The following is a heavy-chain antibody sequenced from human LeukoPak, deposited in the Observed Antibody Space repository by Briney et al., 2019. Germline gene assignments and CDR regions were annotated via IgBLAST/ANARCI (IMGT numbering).Heavy chain of an antibody. CDR1: GYTFTSYD. D-gene: IGHD7-27*01. CDR2: MNPNSGAT. J-gene: IGHJ4*02. Sequence: GASVKVSCKASGYTFTSYDINWLRQATGQGPEWMGWMNPNSGATGYAQKFQGRVTMTRSTSINTAYMELSSLRSEDTAVYYCVRAPRSWGFDYWGQGTLVTVSS. CDR3: VRAPRSWGFDY. V-gene: IGHV1-8*01.